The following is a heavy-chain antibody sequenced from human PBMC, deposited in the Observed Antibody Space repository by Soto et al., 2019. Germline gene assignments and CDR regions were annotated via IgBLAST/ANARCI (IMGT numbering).Heavy chain of an antibody. V-gene: IGHV3-9*01. Sequence: EVQLVEYGGGLVQPGRSLRLSCAASGFTFDDYAMHWVRQAPGKGLEWVSGISWNSGSIGYADSVKGRFTISRDNAKNSLYLQMNSLRAEDTALYYCAKALIVVVPAAIGPFDYWGQGTLVTVSS. CDR3: AKALIVVVPAAIGPFDY. J-gene: IGHJ4*02. CDR2: ISWNSGSI. CDR1: GFTFDDYA. D-gene: IGHD2-2*02.